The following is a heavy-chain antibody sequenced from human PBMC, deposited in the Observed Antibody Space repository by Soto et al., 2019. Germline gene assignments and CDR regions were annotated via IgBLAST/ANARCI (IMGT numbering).Heavy chain of an antibody. J-gene: IGHJ4*02. V-gene: IGHV4-59*08. Sequence: SETLSLTCTVSGGSISSYYWSWIRQPPGKGLEWIGYIYYSGSTNYNPSLKSRVTISVDTSKNQFSLKLSSVTAADTAVYYCASTTLGGVILYYWGQGTLVTVSS. CDR3: ASTTLGGVILYY. D-gene: IGHD3-16*02. CDR1: GGSISSYY. CDR2: IYYSGST.